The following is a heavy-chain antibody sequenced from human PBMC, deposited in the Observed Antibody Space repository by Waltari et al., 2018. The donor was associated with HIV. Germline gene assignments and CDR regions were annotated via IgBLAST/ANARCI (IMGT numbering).Heavy chain of an antibody. J-gene: IGHJ4*02. Sequence: ELQLVESGGGLVQPGGSLRLSCEASGFTFTSLWMTWVRQAPGKVLEWVANIKQDGSEKNYVDSVKGRFTISRDNAKNSLYLQMNSLRAEDTAVYYCATSRTFDYWGQGTLVTVSS. CDR2: IKQDGSEK. V-gene: IGHV3-7*01. CDR1: GFTFTSLW. CDR3: ATSRTFDY.